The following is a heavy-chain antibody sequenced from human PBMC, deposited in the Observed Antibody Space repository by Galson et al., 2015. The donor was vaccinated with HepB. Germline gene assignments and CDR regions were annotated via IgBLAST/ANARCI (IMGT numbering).Heavy chain of an antibody. CDR2: ISGSGGST. J-gene: IGHJ4*02. Sequence: SLRLSCAASGFTFSNFAMSWVRQAPGKGLEWVSAISGSGGSTYYADSVKGRFTISRDNSKNTLYLQMNSLRAEDTAVYYCAKDEVAVVTPDYFDYWGQGTLVTVSS. CDR3: AKDEVAVVTPDYFDY. CDR1: GFTFSNFA. V-gene: IGHV3-23*01. D-gene: IGHD4-23*01.